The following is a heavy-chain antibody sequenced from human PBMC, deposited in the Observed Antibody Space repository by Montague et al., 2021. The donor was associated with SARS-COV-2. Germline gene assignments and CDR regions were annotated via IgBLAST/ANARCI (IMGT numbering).Heavy chain of an antibody. CDR1: GDSVSSNIAA. J-gene: IGHJ4*02. CDR2: TYYRSKWYN. CDR3: TQERGPGRTTWHYFDY. D-gene: IGHD1-14*01. Sequence: CAISGDSVSSNIAARNWIRQSPSRGLEWLGRTYYRSKWYNDYAVSVRSRITISPDTSKNQFFLQLNSVTPEDTAVYYCTQERGPGRTTWHYFDYWGQGTLVTVSS. V-gene: IGHV6-1*01.